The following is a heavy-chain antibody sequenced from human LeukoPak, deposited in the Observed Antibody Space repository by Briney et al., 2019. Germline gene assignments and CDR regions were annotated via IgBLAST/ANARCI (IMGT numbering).Heavy chain of an antibody. D-gene: IGHD3-10*02. Sequence: PGGSLRLSRAASGFTFSSYEMNWVRQAPGKGLERVSYISSSGSTIYYADSVKGRFTISRDNAKNSLYLQMNSLRAEDTAVYYCAELGITMIGGVWGKGTTVTISS. CDR3: AELGITMIGGV. J-gene: IGHJ6*04. CDR2: ISSSGSTI. CDR1: GFTFSSYE. V-gene: IGHV3-48*03.